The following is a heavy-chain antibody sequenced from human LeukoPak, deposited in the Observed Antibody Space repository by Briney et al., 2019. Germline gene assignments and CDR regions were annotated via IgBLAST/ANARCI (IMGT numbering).Heavy chain of an antibody. Sequence: ASVKVSCKASGYTFSDYYMHWVRQAPGQGLEWMGWINPNTGNPTYAQGFTGRFVFSLDTSVSTAYLQISGLKTEDTAVYYCARAYQPLGGLSLPDYWGQGTLVTVSS. CDR2: INPNTGNP. D-gene: IGHD3-16*02. CDR1: GYTFSDYY. CDR3: ARAYQPLGGLSLPDY. J-gene: IGHJ4*02. V-gene: IGHV7-4-1*02.